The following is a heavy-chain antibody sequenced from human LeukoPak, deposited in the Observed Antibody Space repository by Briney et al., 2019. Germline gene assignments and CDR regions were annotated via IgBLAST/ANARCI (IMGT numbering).Heavy chain of an antibody. CDR2: ISSSSSYI. CDR1: GFTFSSYS. J-gene: IGHJ6*02. Sequence: GGSLRLSCAASGFTFSSYSMNWVRQAPGKGLEWVSSISSSSSYIYYADSVKGRFTISRDNAKNSLYLQMNSLRAEDTAVYYCARGAPHSSSWWHYYYNGMDVWGQGTTVTVSS. V-gene: IGHV3-21*01. D-gene: IGHD6-13*01. CDR3: ARGAPHSSSWWHYYYNGMDV.